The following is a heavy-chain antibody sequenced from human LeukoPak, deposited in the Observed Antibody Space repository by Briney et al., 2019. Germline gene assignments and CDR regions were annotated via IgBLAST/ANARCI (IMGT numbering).Heavy chain of an antibody. CDR2: TWYDASIE. Sequence: GGSLRPSCAASGFTLSSYGMHWVRQAPGKGLEWVAVTWYDASIEYYADSVKGRFTISRDNSKNRVYLQMNSLRVEDTAVYYCARAIEIWGQGTLVTVSS. J-gene: IGHJ4*02. CDR3: ARAIEI. V-gene: IGHV3-33*01. D-gene: IGHD5-24*01. CDR1: GFTLSSYG.